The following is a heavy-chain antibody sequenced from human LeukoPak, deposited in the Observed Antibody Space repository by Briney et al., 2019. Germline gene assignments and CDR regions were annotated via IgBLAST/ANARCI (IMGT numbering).Heavy chain of an antibody. Sequence: ASVKVSCKASGGTFSSYAISWVRQAPGQGLEWMGRIIPILGIANYAQKFQGRVTITADKSTSTAYMELSSLRSEDTAVYYCAVSTTVTPGGFDYYYYYGMDVRGQGTTVTVSS. J-gene: IGHJ6*02. V-gene: IGHV1-69*04. CDR1: GGTFSSYA. D-gene: IGHD4-11*01. CDR3: AVSTTVTPGGFDYYYYYGMDV. CDR2: IIPILGIA.